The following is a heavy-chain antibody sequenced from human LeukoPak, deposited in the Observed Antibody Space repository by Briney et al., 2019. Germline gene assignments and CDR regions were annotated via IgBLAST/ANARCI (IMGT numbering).Heavy chain of an antibody. J-gene: IGHJ5*02. CDR1: GYTFTSYD. Sequence: SVKVSCKASGYTFTSYDINWVRQATGQGLEWMGWMNPNSGNTGYAQKFQGRVTITRNTSISTASLFLSSLSSRATAVYYCARGRYCSSTSCYSRDNWFDPWGQGTLVTVSS. V-gene: IGHV1-8*03. CDR3: ARGRYCSSTSCYSRDNWFDP. CDR2: MNPNSGNT. D-gene: IGHD2-2*01.